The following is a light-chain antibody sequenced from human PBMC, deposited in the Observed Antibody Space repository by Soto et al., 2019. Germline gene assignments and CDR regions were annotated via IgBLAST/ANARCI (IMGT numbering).Light chain of an antibody. CDR2: EAS. Sequence: DIQMTQSPSTLSASVGDRVTITCRAGQSISTWVAWFQQKPGKAPKLLIYEASTLERGVPPSFSGSGSGTEFTLTISSVQPDDSATYYCQQCFSYCTFGQGTILEI. CDR1: QSISTW. J-gene: IGKJ2*02. V-gene: IGKV1-5*03. CDR3: QQCFSYCT.